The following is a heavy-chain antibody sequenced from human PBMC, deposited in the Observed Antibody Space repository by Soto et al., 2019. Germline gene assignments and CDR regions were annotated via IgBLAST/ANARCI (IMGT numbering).Heavy chain of an antibody. Sequence: QVQHVRSGAEVKKPGASVKVSCKASGYTFTSYAIHWVRQAPGQMPEWRGWLNAGNGNTKYSQKFQGRVTITRDASATTAHMEVSGLIFEDTAVYYCARGSEPAYSSWYVNGDYWGQGTLVTVSS. J-gene: IGHJ4*02. CDR2: LNAGNGNT. CDR1: GYTFTSYA. CDR3: ARGSEPAYSSWYVNGDY. V-gene: IGHV1-3*01. D-gene: IGHD6-13*01.